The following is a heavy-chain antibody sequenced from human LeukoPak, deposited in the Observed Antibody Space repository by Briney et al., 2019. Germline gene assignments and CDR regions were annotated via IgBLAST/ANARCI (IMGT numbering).Heavy chain of an antibody. CDR2: IYYSGST. D-gene: IGHD3-22*01. V-gene: IGHV4-59*04. CDR3: AWLNEDY. Sequence: SETLSLTCTVSGGSISSYYWSWIRQPPGKGLEWIGYIYYSGSTYYNPSLKSRVTISVDTSKNQFSLKLSSVTAADTAVYYCAWLNEDYWGQGTLVTVSS. CDR1: GGSISSYY. J-gene: IGHJ4*02.